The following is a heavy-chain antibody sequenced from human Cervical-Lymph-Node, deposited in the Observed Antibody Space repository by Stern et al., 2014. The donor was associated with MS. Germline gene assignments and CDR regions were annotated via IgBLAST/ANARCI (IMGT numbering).Heavy chain of an antibody. CDR3: ASGYRIFDY. CDR1: GGSISSGSDY. V-gene: IGHV4-61*02. Sequence: VQLLESGPGLVKPSQTLSLTCNVSGGSISSGSDYWSWLRQPVGKGLQWIGLIHPSGSAYYTPSLKSRVTISTDTSKNQFSLELTSATAADTAIYYCASGYRIFDYGGQGILGTVSS. CDR2: IHPSGSA. D-gene: IGHD5-18*01. J-gene: IGHJ4*02.